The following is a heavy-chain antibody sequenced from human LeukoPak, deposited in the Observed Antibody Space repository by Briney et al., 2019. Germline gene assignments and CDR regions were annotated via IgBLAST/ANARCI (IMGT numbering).Heavy chain of an antibody. D-gene: IGHD1-26*01. J-gene: IGHJ4*02. CDR1: GGSISSNAYY. CDR2: FYSSVST. V-gene: IGHV4-39*01. Sequence: SETLSLTCTVSGGSISSNAYYWAWIRQPPGKGLEWIGSFYSSVSTYYNPSLKSRVAISVDTSKNQFSLRLSSVTAADTALYYCAYSGSYGHLGYWGQGIPVTVSS. CDR3: AYSGSYGHLGY.